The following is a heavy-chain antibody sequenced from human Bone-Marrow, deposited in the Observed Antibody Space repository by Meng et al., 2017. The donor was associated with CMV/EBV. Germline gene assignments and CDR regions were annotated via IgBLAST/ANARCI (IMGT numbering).Heavy chain of an antibody. Sequence: GESLKISCEASGFTFSSYGMHWVRQAPGKGLEWVAFIRYDGSNKYYADSVEGRFTISRDNCKTTLYLQMNSLRGEDTAVYYCAGGGVATFDAFDIWGQGTMVTVSS. J-gene: IGHJ3*02. V-gene: IGHV3-30*02. CDR3: AGGGVATFDAFDI. CDR2: IRYDGSNK. CDR1: GFTFSSYG. D-gene: IGHD3-16*01.